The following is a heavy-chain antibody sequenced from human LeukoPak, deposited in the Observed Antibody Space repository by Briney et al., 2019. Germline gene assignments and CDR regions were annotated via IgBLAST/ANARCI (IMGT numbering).Heavy chain of an antibody. J-gene: IGHJ4*02. CDR2: IYYSGST. V-gene: IGHV4-59*08. Sequence: SETLSLTCTVSGGSIFRYYWSWIRQPPGKGLEWIGYIYYSGSTNYNPSLKSRVTISVDTSKNQFSLKLSSVTAADTAVYYCATIESRDNYWGQGTLVTVSS. CDR3: ATIESRDNY. CDR1: GGSIFRYY. D-gene: IGHD2-15*01.